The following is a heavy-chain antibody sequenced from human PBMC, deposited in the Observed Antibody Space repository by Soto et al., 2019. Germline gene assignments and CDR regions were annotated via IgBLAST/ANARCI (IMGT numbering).Heavy chain of an antibody. CDR2: IYYSGST. V-gene: IGHV4-59*01. D-gene: IGHD3-10*01. CDR3: ARDATYYYGSGSYWYFDY. Sequence: QVQLQESGPGLVKPSETLSLTCTVSGGSISSYYWSWIRQPPGKGLEWIGYIYYSGSTNYNPSLKSRVTISVDTSKNQFSLKLSSVTAADTAVYYCARDATYYYGSGSYWYFDYWGQGTLVTVSS. J-gene: IGHJ4*02. CDR1: GGSISSYY.